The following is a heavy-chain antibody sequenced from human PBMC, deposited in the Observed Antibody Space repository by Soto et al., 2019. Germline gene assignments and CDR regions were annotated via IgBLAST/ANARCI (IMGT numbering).Heavy chain of an antibody. J-gene: IGHJ1*01. V-gene: IGHV3-48*01. Sequence: GGSLRLSCAASGFTFSSYSMNWVRQAPGKGLEWVSYISSSSSTIYYADSVKGRFTISRDNSKNTLHLQMNSLRAEDTAVYYCAKGVPGIAVAGTGYFQHWGQGTLVTVSS. D-gene: IGHD6-19*01. CDR3: AKGVPGIAVAGTGYFQH. CDR2: ISSSSSTI. CDR1: GFTFSSYS.